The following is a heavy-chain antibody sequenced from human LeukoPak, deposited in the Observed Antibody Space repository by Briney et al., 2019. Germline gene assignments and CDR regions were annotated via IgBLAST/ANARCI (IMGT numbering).Heavy chain of an antibody. D-gene: IGHD6-6*01. CDR2: MYSGGST. CDR3: ARDSSSSTDDY. Sequence: GGSLRLSCAASGFTVSTNYMAWVRQAPGKGLEWVSVMYSGGSTYYADSVKGRFTLSRDNSKNTLYLQMNSLRAEDTAVYYCARDSSSSTDDYWGQGTLVTVSS. V-gene: IGHV3-66*01. CDR1: GFTVSTNY. J-gene: IGHJ4*02.